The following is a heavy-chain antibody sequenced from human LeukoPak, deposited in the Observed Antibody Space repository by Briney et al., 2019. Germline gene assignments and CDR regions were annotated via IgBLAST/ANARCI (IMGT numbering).Heavy chain of an antibody. Sequence: PGGSLRLSCAASGFTFTTYWMSWVRQAPGKGLEWVANIKQDGSEKYYVDSVKGRFTISRDNSKNTLYLQMNSLRAEDTAVYYCARDKGTYGDLHFDYWGQGTLVTVSS. D-gene: IGHD4-17*01. CDR3: ARDKGTYGDLHFDY. CDR1: GFTFTTYW. J-gene: IGHJ4*02. CDR2: IKQDGSEK. V-gene: IGHV3-7*01.